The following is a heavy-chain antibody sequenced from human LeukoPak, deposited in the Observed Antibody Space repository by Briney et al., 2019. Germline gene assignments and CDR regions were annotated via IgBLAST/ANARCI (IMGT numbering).Heavy chain of an antibody. Sequence: SQTLSLTCAISGDSVSSNSAAWNWIRQSPSRGLEWLGRTYYRSKWYNDYAVSVKSRITSNPDTSKSQFSLQLSSVTPEDTAVYYCAGGYSSGGKWFDPWGQGTLVTVSS. V-gene: IGHV6-1*01. CDR1: GDSVSSNSAA. CDR2: TYYRSKWYN. CDR3: AGGYSSGGKWFDP. J-gene: IGHJ5*02. D-gene: IGHD6-19*01.